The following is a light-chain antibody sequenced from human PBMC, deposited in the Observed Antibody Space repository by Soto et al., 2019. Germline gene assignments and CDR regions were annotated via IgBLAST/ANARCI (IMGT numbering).Light chain of an antibody. J-gene: IGLJ2*01. Sequence: QLVLTQSPSASASLGASVKLTCTLRSGHRSYAIAWHQQQPEKGPRYLMKLNSDGSHSKGDGIPDRFSGSSSGAERYLTISSLQSEDEADYYCQTWGSGTVVFGGGTKVTVL. CDR3: QTWGSGTVV. CDR1: SGHRSYA. V-gene: IGLV4-69*01. CDR2: LNSDGSH.